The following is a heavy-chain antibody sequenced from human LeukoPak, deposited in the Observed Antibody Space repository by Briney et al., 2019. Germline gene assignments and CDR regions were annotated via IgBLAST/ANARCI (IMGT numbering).Heavy chain of an antibody. CDR3: ARRRYDASGYYPSRGRYFDY. Sequence: PSETLSLTCTVSGGSIRSYYWSWIRQPPGKGLEWVGYIYDSGSTSYNPSLKSRVTISVDTSKNQFSLTLSSVTAADTAVYYCARRRYDASGYYPSRGRYFDYWGQGTLVTVSS. D-gene: IGHD3-22*01. CDR1: GGSIRSYY. CDR2: IYDSGST. J-gene: IGHJ4*02. V-gene: IGHV4-59*12.